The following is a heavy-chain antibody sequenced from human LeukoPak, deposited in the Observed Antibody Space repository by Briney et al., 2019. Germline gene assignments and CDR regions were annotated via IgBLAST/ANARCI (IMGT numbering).Heavy chain of an antibody. CDR2: INPNSGGT. Sequence: ASVKVSCKASRYTFTGYYMHCVRQAPGQGLEWMGWINPNSGGTNYAQKFQGRVTMTRDTSISTAYMELSRLRSDDTAVYYCARDSIAHFWSGYLYLDYWGQGTLVTVSS. CDR3: ARDSIAHFWSGYLYLDY. CDR1: RYTFTGYY. J-gene: IGHJ4*02. D-gene: IGHD3-3*02. V-gene: IGHV1-2*02.